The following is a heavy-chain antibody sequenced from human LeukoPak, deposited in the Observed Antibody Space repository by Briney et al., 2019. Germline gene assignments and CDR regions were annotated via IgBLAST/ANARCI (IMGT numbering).Heavy chain of an antibody. Sequence: GGSLRLSCAASGFTFDYYTMYWVRQGPEKGLEWVSLISMDGVNTFYADSVKGRFTISRDNNKNSLYLQMNSLRAEDTAVYYCARDLERWLQFDAFDIWGQGTMVTVSS. J-gene: IGHJ3*02. D-gene: IGHD5-24*01. V-gene: IGHV3-43*01. CDR1: GFTFDYYT. CDR2: ISMDGVNT. CDR3: ARDLERWLQFDAFDI.